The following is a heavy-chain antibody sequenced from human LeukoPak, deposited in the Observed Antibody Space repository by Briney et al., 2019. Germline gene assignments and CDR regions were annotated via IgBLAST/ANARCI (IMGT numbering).Heavy chain of an antibody. CDR2: IYYSGST. CDR1: GGSISSGDYY. J-gene: IGHJ4*02. V-gene: IGHV4-30-4*01. CDR3: ARVPYYYDSSGYPDY. D-gene: IGHD3-22*01. Sequence: PSETLSLTCTVSGGSISSGDYYWRWIRQPPGKGLEWIGYIYYSGSTYYNPSLKSRVTISVDTSKNQFSLKLSSVTAADTAVYYCARVPYYYDSSGYPDYWGQGTLVTVSS.